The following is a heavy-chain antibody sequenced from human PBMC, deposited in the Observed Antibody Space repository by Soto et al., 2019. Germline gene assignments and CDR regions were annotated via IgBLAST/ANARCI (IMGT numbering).Heavy chain of an antibody. J-gene: IGHJ6*02. Sequence: GASVKVSCKASGYTFTSYDMHWVRQAPGQGLEWMGIINPSGGSTSYAQKFQGRVTMTRDTSTSTVYMELSSLRSEDTAVYYCASGISIFGVVYVMAVWGQGSTVTVSS. CDR3: ASGISIFGVVYVMAV. CDR1: GYTFTSYD. V-gene: IGHV1-46*01. CDR2: INPSGGST. D-gene: IGHD3-3*01.